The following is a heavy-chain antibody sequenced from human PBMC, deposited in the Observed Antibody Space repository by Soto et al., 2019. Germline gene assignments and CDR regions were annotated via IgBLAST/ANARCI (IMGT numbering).Heavy chain of an antibody. CDR2: INHSGST. V-gene: IGHV4-34*01. CDR3: ARGYWGYSYGYPFTSFAY. J-gene: IGHJ4*02. D-gene: IGHD5-18*01. Sequence: LSLTCAVYGGSFSGYYWSWIRQPPGKGLEWIGEINHSGSTNYNPSLKSRVTISVDTSKNQFSLKLSSVTAADTAVYYCARGYWGYSYGYPFTSFAYWGQGTLVTVSS. CDR1: GGSFSGYY.